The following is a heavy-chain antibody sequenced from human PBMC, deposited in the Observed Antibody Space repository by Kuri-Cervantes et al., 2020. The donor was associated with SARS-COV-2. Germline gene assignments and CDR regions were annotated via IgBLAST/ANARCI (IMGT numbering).Heavy chain of an antibody. Sequence: SETLSLTCTVSGGSVNSGTYYWGWIRQPPGKGLEWIGSIYYSGSTYYNPSLKSRVTISVDTSKNQFSLKLSSVTAADTAVYYCARQSVVASDDWGQGTLVTVSS. CDR1: GGSVNSGTYY. D-gene: IGHD2-15*01. CDR2: IYYSGST. V-gene: IGHV4-39*01. CDR3: ARQSVVASDD. J-gene: IGHJ4*02.